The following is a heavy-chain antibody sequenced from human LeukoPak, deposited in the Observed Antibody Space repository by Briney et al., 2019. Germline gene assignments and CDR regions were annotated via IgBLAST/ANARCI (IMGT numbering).Heavy chain of an antibody. V-gene: IGHV1-69*13. J-gene: IGHJ3*02. CDR3: AREGIAAAGTSAFNI. CDR2: IIPIFGTA. Sequence: ASVKVSCKASGGTFSSYAISWVRQAPGQGLEWMGGIIPIFGTANYAQKFQGRVTITADESTSTAYMELSSLRSEDTAVYYCAREGIAAAGTSAFNIGGQGTMVTVSS. CDR1: GGTFSSYA. D-gene: IGHD6-13*01.